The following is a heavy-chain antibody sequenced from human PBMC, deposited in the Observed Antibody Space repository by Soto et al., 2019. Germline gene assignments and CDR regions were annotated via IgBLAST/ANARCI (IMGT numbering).Heavy chain of an antibody. J-gene: IGHJ4*02. V-gene: IGHV1-2*04. CDR1: GYTFTGYY. CDR2: INPNSGGT. D-gene: IGHD3-3*01. Sequence: QVQLVQSGAEVKKPGASVKVSCKASGYTFTGYYTHWVRQAPGQGLEWMGWINPNSGGTNYAQKFQGWVTMTRDTSISTAYMELSRLRSDDTAVYYCARGGYYDFWSGYYNGQYYFDYWGQGTLVTVSS. CDR3: ARGGYYDFWSGYYNGQYYFDY.